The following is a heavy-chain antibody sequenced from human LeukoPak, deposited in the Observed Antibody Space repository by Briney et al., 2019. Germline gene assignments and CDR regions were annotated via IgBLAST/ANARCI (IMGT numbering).Heavy chain of an antibody. CDR1: GDSVSSNSAT. J-gene: IGHJ4*02. CDR3: ARAMRKTAAGTFYFDY. D-gene: IGHD1/OR15-1a*01. CDR2: TYYRSKWYN. V-gene: IGHV6-1*01. Sequence: SQTLSLTCAISGDSVSSNSATWNWIRQSPSRGLEWLGRTYYRSKWYNDYGVSVKSRITINPDTSKNQFSLQLESVTPEDTAVYYCARAMRKTAAGTFYFDYWGQGTLVTISS.